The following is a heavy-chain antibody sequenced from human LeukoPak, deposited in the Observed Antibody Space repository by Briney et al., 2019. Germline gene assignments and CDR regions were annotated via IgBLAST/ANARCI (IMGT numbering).Heavy chain of an antibody. D-gene: IGHD3-22*01. CDR1: GGSISSDVYY. CDR3: ARRPSSSGYSYDY. V-gene: IGHV4-39*01. Sequence: PSETLSLTCTVSGGSISSDVYYWSWIRQDPGKGLEWIGSIYYSGSTYYNPSLTSRVTISVDTSKNQFSLKLSSVTAADTAVYYCARRPSSSGYSYDYWGQGTLVSVSS. CDR2: IYYSGST. J-gene: IGHJ4*02.